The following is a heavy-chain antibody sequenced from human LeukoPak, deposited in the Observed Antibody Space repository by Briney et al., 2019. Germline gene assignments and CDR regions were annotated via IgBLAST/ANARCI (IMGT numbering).Heavy chain of an antibody. CDR3: ARGVYIAAAQYGY. D-gene: IGHD6-13*01. V-gene: IGHV4-59*01. CDR1: GGSISSYY. J-gene: IGHJ4*02. CDR2: IYHSGTT. Sequence: PSETLSLTCTVSGGSISSYYWSWIRQPPGKGLEWIGYIYHSGTTNYNPSPKSRVTISVDTSKNQFSPKLSSVTAADTAVYYCARGVYIAAAQYGYWGQGTLVTVSS.